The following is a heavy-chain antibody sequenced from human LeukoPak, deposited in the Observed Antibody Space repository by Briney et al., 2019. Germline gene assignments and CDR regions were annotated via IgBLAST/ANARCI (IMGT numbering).Heavy chain of an antibody. D-gene: IGHD1-26*01. CDR1: GYTFTNNY. J-gene: IGHJ5*02. CDR2: TNPSGDNT. Sequence: ASVKVSCKASGYTFTNNYMHWVRQAPGQGLEWMGITNPSGDNTWYAQKFQGRVTMTRDMATSTDYMEVSSLKSEDTAVYYCARDNSQGDSAWWFDPWGQGTLVTVSS. V-gene: IGHV1-46*01. CDR3: ARDNSQGDSAWWFDP.